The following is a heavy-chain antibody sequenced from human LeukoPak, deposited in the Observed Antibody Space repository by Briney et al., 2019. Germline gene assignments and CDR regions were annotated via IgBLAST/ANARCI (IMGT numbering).Heavy chain of an antibody. CDR2: ISGSGGST. Sequence: GGSLRLSCAASGFTFSSFAMSWVRQAPGKGLEWVSAISGSGGSTYYADSVKGRFTISRDNSKNTLYLQMNSLRAEDTAVYYCAKDRNMIVVFYFDYWGQGTLVTVSS. D-gene: IGHD3-22*01. J-gene: IGHJ4*02. V-gene: IGHV3-23*01. CDR3: AKDRNMIVVFYFDY. CDR1: GFTFSSFA.